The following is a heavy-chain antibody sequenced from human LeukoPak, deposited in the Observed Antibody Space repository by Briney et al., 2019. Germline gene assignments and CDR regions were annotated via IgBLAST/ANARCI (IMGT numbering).Heavy chain of an antibody. Sequence: PSETLCLTCTVSGVSIRSSNSYWGWIRQPPGKGLGWIGSIYYSGTTYYNPSLKSRVTISVDTSKNQFSLKLSSVTAADTAVYYCARGYFDGLGVDYWGQGTLVTVSS. CDR1: GVSIRSSNSY. J-gene: IGHJ4*02. CDR3: ARGYFDGLGVDY. V-gene: IGHV4-39*07. CDR2: IYYSGTT. D-gene: IGHD3-9*01.